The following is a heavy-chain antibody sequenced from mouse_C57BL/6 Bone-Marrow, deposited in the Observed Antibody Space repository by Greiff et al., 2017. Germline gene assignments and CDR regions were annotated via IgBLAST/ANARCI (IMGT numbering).Heavy chain of an antibody. D-gene: IGHD1-1*01. V-gene: IGHV14-4*01. Sequence: EVQLQQSGAELVRPGASVKLSCTASGFNIKDDYMHWVKQRPEQGLEWIGGIDPENGGTEYASKFQGKATLTADKSSNTAYMQLSSLTSEDTAVYSCIRYGSWFAYWGQGTLVTVSA. CDR3: IRYGSWFAY. CDR1: GFNIKDDY. J-gene: IGHJ3*01. CDR2: IDPENGGT.